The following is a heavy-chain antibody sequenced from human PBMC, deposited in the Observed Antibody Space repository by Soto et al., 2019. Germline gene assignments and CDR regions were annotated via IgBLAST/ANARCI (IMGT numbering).Heavy chain of an antibody. D-gene: IGHD2-21*02. Sequence: GASVKVSCKASGYTFTSYDINWVRQATGQGLEWMGWMNPNSGNTGYTQKFQGRVTMTRNTSISTAYMELSSLRSEDTAVYYCASREDCGGDCYFDYWGQGTLVTVSS. J-gene: IGHJ4*02. V-gene: IGHV1-8*01. CDR2: MNPNSGNT. CDR3: ASREDCGGDCYFDY. CDR1: GYTFTSYD.